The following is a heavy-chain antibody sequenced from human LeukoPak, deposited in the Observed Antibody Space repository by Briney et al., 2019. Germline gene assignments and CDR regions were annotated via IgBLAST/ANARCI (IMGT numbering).Heavy chain of an antibody. CDR2: IYYSGST. Sequence: PEGSLRLSCAASGFTFSSYEMNWVRQAPGKGLEWIGYIYYSGSTNYNPSLKSRVTISVDTSKNQFSLKLSSVTAADTAVYYCASRWGSGSPRGRAFDIWGQGTMVTVSS. J-gene: IGHJ3*02. D-gene: IGHD3-10*01. V-gene: IGHV4-59*01. CDR1: GFTFSSYE. CDR3: ASRWGSGSPRGRAFDI.